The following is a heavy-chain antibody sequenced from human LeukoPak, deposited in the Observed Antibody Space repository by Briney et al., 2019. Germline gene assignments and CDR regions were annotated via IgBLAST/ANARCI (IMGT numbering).Heavy chain of an antibody. CDR1: GYSISSGYY. CDR3: ARSTFAGGNVNFDY. J-gene: IGHJ4*02. Sequence: SETLSLTCAVSGYSISSGYYWGWIRRPPGKGLEWIGSIYHSGSTYYNPSLKSRVTISVDTSKNQFSLKLSSVTAADTAVYYCARSTFAGGNVNFDYWGQGTLVTVSS. CDR2: IYHSGST. V-gene: IGHV4-38-2*01. D-gene: IGHD4-23*01.